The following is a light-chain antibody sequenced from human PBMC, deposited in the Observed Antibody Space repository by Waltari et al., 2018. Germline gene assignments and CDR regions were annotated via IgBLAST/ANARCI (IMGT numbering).Light chain of an antibody. CDR3: SSYTTSATWV. V-gene: IGLV2-14*03. J-gene: IGLJ3*02. Sequence: QSALTPPASLSGSPGQSITLSCPGTNPSLVAYRYSSWYQQNPGKAPKLIIFDVSRRPSGVSYRFSGSKSGSTASLTISGLQAGDEADYYCSSYTTSATWVFGGGTRVAVL. CDR1: NPSLVAYRY. CDR2: DVS.